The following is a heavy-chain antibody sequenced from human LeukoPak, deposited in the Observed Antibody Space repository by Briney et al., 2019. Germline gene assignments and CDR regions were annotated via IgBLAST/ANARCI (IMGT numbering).Heavy chain of an antibody. CDR3: ANTNSGWYYFDY. Sequence: PGGSLRLSCAASGFTFSSYAMSWVRKAPGKGLEWVSAISGSGGSTYYADSVKGRFTISRDNSKNTLYLQMNSLRAEDTAVYYCANTNSGWYYFDYWGQGTLVTVSS. D-gene: IGHD6-19*01. V-gene: IGHV3-23*01. J-gene: IGHJ4*02. CDR2: ISGSGGST. CDR1: GFTFSSYA.